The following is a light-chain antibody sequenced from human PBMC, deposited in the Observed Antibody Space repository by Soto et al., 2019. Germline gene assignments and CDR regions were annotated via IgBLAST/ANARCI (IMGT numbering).Light chain of an antibody. J-gene: IGKJ1*01. CDR3: QHYKDWPPTWT. V-gene: IGKV3-15*01. Sequence: EIVMTQSPATLSVSPGERATLSCRASQSVSSKLAWYQQKPGQPPRVLIYSASTRATGIPARFSGSGSVTEFTLTISSLQSEDFAVCYCQHYKDWPPTWTFGQGTRVEIK. CDR2: SAS. CDR1: QSVSSK.